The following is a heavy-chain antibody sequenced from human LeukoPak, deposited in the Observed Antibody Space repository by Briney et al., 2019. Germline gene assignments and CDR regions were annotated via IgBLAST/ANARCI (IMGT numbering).Heavy chain of an antibody. D-gene: IGHD3-16*01. CDR2: ISAYNGNT. V-gene: IGHV1-18*01. CDR3: ARLTSLVWWFDP. J-gene: IGHJ5*02. CDR1: GYTFTSYG. Sequence: ASVKVSCKASGYTFTSYGISWVRQAPGQGLEWMGWISAYNGNTNYAQKLQGRVTMTTDTSTSTAYMELRSLRSDNTAVYYCARLTSLVWWFDPWGQGTLVTVSS.